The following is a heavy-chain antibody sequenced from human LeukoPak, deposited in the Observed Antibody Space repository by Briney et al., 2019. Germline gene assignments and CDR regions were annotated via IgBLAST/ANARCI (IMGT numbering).Heavy chain of an antibody. D-gene: IGHD3-10*01. Sequence: SVKVSCKASGGTFSSYAISWVRQAPGQGLEWMGGIIPIFGTANYAQKFQGRVTITADESTSTAYVELSSLRSEDTAVYYCARDLDGSGSIDYWGQGTLVTVSS. V-gene: IGHV1-69*13. CDR1: GGTFSSYA. CDR2: IIPIFGTA. J-gene: IGHJ4*02. CDR3: ARDLDGSGSIDY.